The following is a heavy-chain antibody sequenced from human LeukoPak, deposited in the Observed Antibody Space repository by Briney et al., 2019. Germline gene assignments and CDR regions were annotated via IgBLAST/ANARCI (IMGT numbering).Heavy chain of an antibody. Sequence: PSETLSLTCTVSGGSISSYYWNWLRQPAGKGLEWIGRIYSSGSTNYNPSLKSRVTMSVDTSRNQFSLKVRSVTAADTAVYYCAGYNYGHFDYWGQGTLVTVSS. CDR2: IYSSGST. V-gene: IGHV4-4*07. CDR3: AGYNYGHFDY. J-gene: IGHJ4*02. D-gene: IGHD5-18*01. CDR1: GGSISSYY.